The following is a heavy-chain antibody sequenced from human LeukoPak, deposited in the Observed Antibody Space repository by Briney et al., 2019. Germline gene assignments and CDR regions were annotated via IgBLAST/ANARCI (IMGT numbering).Heavy chain of an antibody. CDR2: ISGSGGST. Sequence: GSLRLSCAASGFTFSSYAMSWVRQAPGKGLEWVSAISGSGGSTYYADSVKGRFTISRDNSKNTLYLQMNGLRAEDTAVYYCAKDYSEVPVWLLISRLFDYWGQGTLVTVSS. V-gene: IGHV3-23*01. CDR1: GFTFSSYA. D-gene: IGHD3-22*01. J-gene: IGHJ4*02. CDR3: AKDYSEVPVWLLISRLFDY.